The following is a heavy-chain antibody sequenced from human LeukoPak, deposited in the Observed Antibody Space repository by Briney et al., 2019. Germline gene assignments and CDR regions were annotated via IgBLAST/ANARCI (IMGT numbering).Heavy chain of an antibody. CDR1: GDSISSGDYY. CDR2: ISSSGST. V-gene: IGHV4-61*02. CDR3: ARGRVYYYDSSGYFDY. J-gene: IGHJ4*02. D-gene: IGHD3-22*01. Sequence: SQTLSLTCTVSGDSISSGDYYWSWIRQPAGKGLEWIGRISSSGSTNYNPSLKSRVTISVDTSKNQFSLKLSSVTAADTAVYYCARGRVYYYDSSGYFDYWGQGTLVTVSS.